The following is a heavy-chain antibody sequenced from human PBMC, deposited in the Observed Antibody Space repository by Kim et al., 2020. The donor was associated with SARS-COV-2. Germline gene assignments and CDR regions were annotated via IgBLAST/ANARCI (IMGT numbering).Heavy chain of an antibody. CDR2: ICGSGGST. CDR3: AKVKDVLQCFDWLEATGYYSYYGMEL. D-gene: IGHD3-9*01. Sequence: GGSLRLSCAASGFTVSSYSMSWVRQAPGKGLEWVSAICGSGGSTYSADSVKGRFTISRDNSKKTRYLQMNSRTAEDTAVYYGAKVKDVLQCFDWLEATGYYSYYGMELWGQGTAVTVSS. V-gene: IGHV3-23*01. J-gene: IGHJ6*01. CDR1: GFTVSSYS.